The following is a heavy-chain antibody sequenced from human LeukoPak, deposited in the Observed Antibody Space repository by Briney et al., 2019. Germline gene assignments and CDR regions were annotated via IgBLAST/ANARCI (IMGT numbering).Heavy chain of an antibody. CDR1: GYTFTSYG. J-gene: IGHJ5*02. CDR2: ISAYNGNT. CDR3: ARLYGSFRKTKNWFDP. V-gene: IGHV1-18*01. Sequence: ASVKVSCKASGYTFTSYGISWVRQAPGQGLEWMGWISAYNGNTNYAQKLQGRVTMTTDTSTSTAYMELRSLRSDDTAVYYCARLYGSFRKTKNWFDPWGQGTLVTVSS. D-gene: IGHD2-8*01.